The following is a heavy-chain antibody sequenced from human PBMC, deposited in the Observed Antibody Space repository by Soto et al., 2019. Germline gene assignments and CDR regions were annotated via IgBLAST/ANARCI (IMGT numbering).Heavy chain of an antibody. D-gene: IGHD3-3*01. J-gene: IGHJ4*02. CDR1: VGSISSYY. CDR3: ARARDFWSGYSFDY. Sequence: SETLSLTCTVSVGSISSYYWSWIRQPAGKGLEWIGRIYTSGSTNYNPSLKSRVTMSVDTSKNQFSLKLSSVTAADAAVYYCARARDFWSGYSFDYWGQGTLVTVSS. V-gene: IGHV4-4*07. CDR2: IYTSGST.